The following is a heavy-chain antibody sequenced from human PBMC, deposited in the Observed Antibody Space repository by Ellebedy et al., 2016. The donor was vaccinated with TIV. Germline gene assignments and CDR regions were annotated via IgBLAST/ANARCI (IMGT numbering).Heavy chain of an antibody. V-gene: IGHV3-48*04. D-gene: IGHD6-13*01. Sequence: GESLKISCAASGFTFSTYSMNWVRQAPGKGLEWVSYISSGSSTIDYADSVKGRFTISRDNAKNSLYLQMNSLRAEDTAVYYCASWYSSSWSAFDIWGQGTMVTVSS. CDR2: ISSGSSTI. CDR1: GFTFSTYS. CDR3: ASWYSSSWSAFDI. J-gene: IGHJ3*02.